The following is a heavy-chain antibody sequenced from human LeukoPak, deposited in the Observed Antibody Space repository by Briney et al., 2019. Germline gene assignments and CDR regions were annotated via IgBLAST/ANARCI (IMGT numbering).Heavy chain of an antibody. Sequence: QTGGSLRLSCAASGFAFSRSAMTWVRQAPGKGLEWVSGIADNGATYYADSVKGRFTISRDNSKNTLYLQMNSLRAEDTAVYYCAKDLYSGSPGHWFDPWGQGTLVTVSS. CDR3: AKDLYSGSPGHWFDP. J-gene: IGHJ5*02. CDR1: GFAFSRSA. CDR2: IADNGAT. D-gene: IGHD1-26*01. V-gene: IGHV3-23*01.